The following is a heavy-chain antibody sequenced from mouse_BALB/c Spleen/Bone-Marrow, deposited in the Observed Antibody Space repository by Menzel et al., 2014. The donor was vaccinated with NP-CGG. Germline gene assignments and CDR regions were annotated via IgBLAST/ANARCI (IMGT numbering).Heavy chain of an antibody. CDR2: INPTNGGT. Sequence: VQLQQSGAELVKPGASVKLSCKASGYTFTRYYMYWVKQRPGQGLEWIGEINPTNGGTNFNEKFKSKATLTVDKSSSTAYMQLSSLTSADSAVYFCTRSNYGYWYFDVWGAGTTVTVSS. CDR3: TRSNYGYWYFDV. J-gene: IGHJ1*01. D-gene: IGHD1-1*01. CDR1: GYTFTRYY. V-gene: IGHV1S81*02.